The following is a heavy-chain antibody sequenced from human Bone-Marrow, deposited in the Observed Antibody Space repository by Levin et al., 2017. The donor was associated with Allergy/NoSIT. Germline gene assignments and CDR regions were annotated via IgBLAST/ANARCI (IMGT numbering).Heavy chain of an antibody. V-gene: IGHV3-7*01. CDR3: GGFSVVTAPFADAFDI. CDR2: IKQDGSEK. D-gene: IGHD2-21*02. CDR1: GFTFSSYW. Sequence: PGGSLRLSCAASGFTFSSYWMSWVRQAPGKGLEWVANIKQDGSEKYYVDSVKGRFTISRDNAKNSLYLQMNSLRAEDTAVYYCGGFSVVTAPFADAFDIWGQGTMVTVSS. J-gene: IGHJ3*02.